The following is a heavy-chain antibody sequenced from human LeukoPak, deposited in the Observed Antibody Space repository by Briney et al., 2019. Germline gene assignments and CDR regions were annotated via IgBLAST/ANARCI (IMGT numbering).Heavy chain of an antibody. Sequence: GGSLRLSCAASGFTFSTYWMSWVRQAPGKGLEWVANIKPDGSEKHYVDSVKGRFTISRDNAKNSLYLQMNSLRAEDAAVYYCARDQWWQFIAVAITSYFDCWGLGTLVTVSS. CDR2: IKPDGSEK. V-gene: IGHV3-7*01. D-gene: IGHD6-19*01. J-gene: IGHJ4*02. CDR3: ARDQWWQFIAVAITSYFDC. CDR1: GFTFSTYW.